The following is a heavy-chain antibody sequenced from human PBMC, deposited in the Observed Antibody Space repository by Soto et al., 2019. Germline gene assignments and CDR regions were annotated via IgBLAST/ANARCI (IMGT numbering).Heavy chain of an antibody. J-gene: IGHJ4*02. D-gene: IGHD3-22*01. V-gene: IGHV3-23*01. CDR3: AGYYDSSGYYYPLDY. CDR2: ISGSGGST. CDR1: GFTFSSYA. Sequence: GGSLRLSCAASGFTFSSYAMSWVRQAPGKGLEWVSAISGSGGSTYYADSAKGRFTISRDNSKNTLYLQMNSLRAEDTAVYYCAGYYDSSGYYYPLDYWGQGTLVTVSS.